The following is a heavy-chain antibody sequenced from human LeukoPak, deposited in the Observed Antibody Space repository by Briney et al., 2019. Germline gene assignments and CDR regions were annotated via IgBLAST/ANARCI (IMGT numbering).Heavy chain of an antibody. V-gene: IGHV3-7*01. Sequence: GGSLRLSCAASGFTFSTYCMSWVRQTPEKGLEFVANITQDGSVKNYMDSLKGRSTISRDNARESLYLKINSLRADDTAVYYCARDPESSAFDLWGQGALVTVSS. CDR2: ITQDGSVK. CDR3: ARDPESSAFDL. J-gene: IGHJ4*02. CDR1: GFTFSTYC. D-gene: IGHD5/OR15-5a*01.